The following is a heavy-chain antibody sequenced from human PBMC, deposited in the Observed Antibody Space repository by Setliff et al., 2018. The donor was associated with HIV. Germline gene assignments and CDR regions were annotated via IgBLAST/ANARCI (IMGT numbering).Heavy chain of an antibody. CDR1: GFRFDNYG. J-gene: IGHJ6*03. V-gene: IGHV3-20*04. Sequence: GGSLRLSCAASGFRFDNYGMNWVRQAPGKGLEWVSGINWNGVSTAYADSVKGRFTISRDNAKNSLYLQMNSLSAEDTAVYYCARGRRVSSNYYYYYYMDVWGKGTTVTVSS. CDR2: INWNGVST. D-gene: IGHD2-2*01. CDR3: ARGRRVSSNYYYYYYMDV.